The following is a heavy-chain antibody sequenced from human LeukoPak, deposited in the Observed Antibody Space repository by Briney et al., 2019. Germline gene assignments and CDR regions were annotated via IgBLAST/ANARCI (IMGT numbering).Heavy chain of an antibody. CDR2: ISSSSSTI. D-gene: IGHD2-2*02. Sequence: PGGSLRLSCAASGFTFSIYSMNWVRQAPGKGLEWVSYISSSSSTIYYADSVKGRFTISRDNAKNSLYLQMNSLRAEDTAVYYCAKHCSSASCYRFDYWGQGTLVTVSS. CDR1: GFTFSIYS. J-gene: IGHJ4*02. CDR3: AKHCSSASCYRFDY. V-gene: IGHV3-48*04.